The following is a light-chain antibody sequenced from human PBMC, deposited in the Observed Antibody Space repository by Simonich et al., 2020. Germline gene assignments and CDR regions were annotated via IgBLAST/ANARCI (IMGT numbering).Light chain of an antibody. J-gene: IGLJ3*02. Sequence: QSALTQPASVSVSPGQSITISCTGTSSDVGSHNHVSWYQQHPGKAPKLMIYEGSKRPSGVSNRFSGAKSGNTASLTISGLQAEDEADYYCCSYAGSSTWVFGGGTTLTVL. V-gene: IGLV2-23*01. CDR1: SSDVGSHNH. CDR2: EGS. CDR3: CSYAGSSTWV.